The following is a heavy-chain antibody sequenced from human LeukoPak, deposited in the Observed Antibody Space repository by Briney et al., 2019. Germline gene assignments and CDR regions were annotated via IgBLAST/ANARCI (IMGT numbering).Heavy chain of an antibody. CDR1: GYTFTSYG. D-gene: IGHD1-14*01. V-gene: IGHV1-18*01. Sequence: ASVKVSCKASGYTFTSYGISWVRQAPGQGLEWMGWISAYNGNTNYAQKLQGRVTMTTDTSTSTAYMELRSLRSDDTAVYYCARVPVYGKTAYYFDYWGQGTLVTVSS. CDR3: ARVPVYGKTAYYFDY. J-gene: IGHJ4*02. CDR2: ISAYNGNT.